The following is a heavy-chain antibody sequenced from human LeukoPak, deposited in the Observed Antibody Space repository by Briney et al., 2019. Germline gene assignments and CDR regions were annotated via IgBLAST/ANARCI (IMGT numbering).Heavy chain of an antibody. V-gene: IGHV4-34*01. Sequence: PSETLSLTCAVYGGSFIGYYWSWIRQPPGKGLEWIGEINHSGSTNYNPSLKSRVTISVDTSKNQFSLKLSSVTAADTAVYYCARGDSGRAPYYFDYWGQGTLVTVSS. J-gene: IGHJ4*02. CDR2: INHSGST. CDR3: ARGDSGRAPYYFDY. D-gene: IGHD1-26*01. CDR1: GGSFIGYY.